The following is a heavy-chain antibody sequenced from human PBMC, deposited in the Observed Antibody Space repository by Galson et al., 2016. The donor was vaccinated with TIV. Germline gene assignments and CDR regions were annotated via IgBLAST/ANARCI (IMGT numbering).Heavy chain of an antibody. CDR1: GFTFSSYA. Sequence: SLRLSCAASGFTFSSYAMSWVRQAPGKGLEWVSAISASGGITYYADSVKGRFTISRDNSKKTVYKQMNSLRAEDTAVYSCAKFPSSGFYYYYGMDVGGQGTTVTVSS. V-gene: IGHV3-23*01. J-gene: IGHJ6*02. CDR3: AKFPSSGFYYYYGMDV. D-gene: IGHD3-22*01. CDR2: ISASGGIT.